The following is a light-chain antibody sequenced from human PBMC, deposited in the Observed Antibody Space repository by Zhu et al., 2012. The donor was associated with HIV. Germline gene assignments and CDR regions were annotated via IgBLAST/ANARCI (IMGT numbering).Light chain of an antibody. J-gene: IGKJ2*01. CDR3: QQYNTWPYT. Sequence: EVVMTQSPTTLSVSPGERATLSCRAGDFVNSKLAWYQHKRGQAPRLLLYGASTRATGIPARFTGSGSGTEFTLTITSMQSEDFATYYCQQYNTWPYTFGRGPSWRSN. CDR2: GAS. CDR1: DFVNSK. V-gene: IGKV3-15*01.